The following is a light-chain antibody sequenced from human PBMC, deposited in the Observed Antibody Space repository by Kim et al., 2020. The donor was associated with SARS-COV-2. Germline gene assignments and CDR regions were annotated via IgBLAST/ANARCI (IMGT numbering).Light chain of an antibody. J-gene: IGLJ3*02. CDR3: QSYYNTEWV. Sequence: GKTVTISCNRSSGSIASNYVQWFQQRPASAPTTVIFEDDHRPSGVPDRFSGSIDRSSNSASLTISGLETEDEADYYCQSYYNTEWVLGGGTKVTVL. CDR2: EDD. V-gene: IGLV6-57*03. CDR1: SGSIASNY.